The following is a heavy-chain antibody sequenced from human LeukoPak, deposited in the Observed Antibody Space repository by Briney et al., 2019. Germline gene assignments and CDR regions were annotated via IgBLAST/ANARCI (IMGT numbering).Heavy chain of an antibody. D-gene: IGHD3-10*01. CDR1: GYTFTSYD. CDR2: MNPNSGNT. Sequence: GASVKVSCKASGYTFTSYDINWVRQATGQGLEWMGWMNPNSGNTGYAQKFQGKVTMTRNTSISTAYMELSRLRSDDTAVYYCGSFGELGTDYWGQGTLVTVSS. J-gene: IGHJ4*02. CDR3: GSFGELGTDY. V-gene: IGHV1-8*01.